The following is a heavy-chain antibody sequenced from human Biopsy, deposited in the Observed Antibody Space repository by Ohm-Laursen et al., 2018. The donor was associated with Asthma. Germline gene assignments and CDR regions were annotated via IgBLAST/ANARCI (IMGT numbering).Heavy chain of an antibody. J-gene: IGHJ4*02. CDR3: ARGDSSNWSHYYFDY. Sequence: SLRLSCAASGFSFSNFAIHWVRQAPGKGLEWVGVISKDASTQDYADSVKGRFTISRDYSKNTLYLQMHSLRAEDTAVYYCARGDSSNWSHYYFDYWGQGTLVTVSS. D-gene: IGHD3-22*01. V-gene: IGHV3-30*07. CDR1: GFSFSNFA. CDR2: ISKDASTQ.